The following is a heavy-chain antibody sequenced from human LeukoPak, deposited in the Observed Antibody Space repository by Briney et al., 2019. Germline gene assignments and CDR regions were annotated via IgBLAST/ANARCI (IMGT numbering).Heavy chain of an antibody. Sequence: ASETLSLTCSVSGASISSGSNYWGWIRQPPGKTLEWIGSIYSSGSTYYNSSLQSRVIIIIDTHTNHFSLTLSSVTAADTAVDYCARSDGNGLVDIWGQGTMVTVSS. J-gene: IGHJ3*02. V-gene: IGHV4-39*07. CDR1: GASISSGSNY. CDR2: IYSSGST. CDR3: ARSDGNGLVDI. D-gene: IGHD3-22*01.